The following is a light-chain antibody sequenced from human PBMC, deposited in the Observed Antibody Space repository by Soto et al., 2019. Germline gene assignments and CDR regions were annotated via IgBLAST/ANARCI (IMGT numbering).Light chain of an antibody. Sequence: EIVLTQSPGTLSLSPGERATLSCRASQSVRSSYLAWYQQKPGQAPRLLIYGASSRATGIPDRFSGSGSRTHFTLTISILEPEDFPVYYCHQYGTSPTFGQATKVQIK. J-gene: IGKJ1*01. CDR3: HQYGTSPT. CDR2: GAS. V-gene: IGKV3-20*01. CDR1: QSVRSSY.